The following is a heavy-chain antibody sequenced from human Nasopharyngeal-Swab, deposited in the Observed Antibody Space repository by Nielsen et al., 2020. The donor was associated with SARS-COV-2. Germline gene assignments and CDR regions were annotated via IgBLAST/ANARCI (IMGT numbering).Heavy chain of an antibody. CDR1: GFTFSSYA. V-gene: IGHV3-30-3*01. J-gene: IGHJ4*02. CDR3: ARDGLLGYSSSWSWAFDY. Sequence: GESLKISCAASGFTFSSYAMHWVRQAPGKGLEWVAVISYDGSNKYYADSVKGRFTISRDNSKNTLYLQMNSLRAEDTAVYYCARDGLLGYSSSWSWAFDYWGQGTLVTVSS. D-gene: IGHD6-13*01. CDR2: ISYDGSNK.